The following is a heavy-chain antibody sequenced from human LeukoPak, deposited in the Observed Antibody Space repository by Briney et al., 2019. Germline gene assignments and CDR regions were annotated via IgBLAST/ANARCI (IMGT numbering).Heavy chain of an antibody. V-gene: IGHV1-69*13. CDR3: ARDRWEVKRRGDAFDI. D-gene: IGHD1-26*01. J-gene: IGHJ3*02. Sequence: ASVKVSCKASGGTFSSYAISWVRQVPGQGLEWMGGIIPIFGTANYAQKFQGRVTITADESTSTAYMELSSLRSEDTAVYYCARDRWEVKRRGDAFDIWGQGTMVTVSS. CDR1: GGTFSSYA. CDR2: IIPIFGTA.